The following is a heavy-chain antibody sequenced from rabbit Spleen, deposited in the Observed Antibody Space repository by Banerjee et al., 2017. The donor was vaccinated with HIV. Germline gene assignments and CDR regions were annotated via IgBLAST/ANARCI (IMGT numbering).Heavy chain of an antibody. D-gene: IGHD8-1*01. V-gene: IGHV1S40*01. J-gene: IGHJ6*01. Sequence: QSLEEAGGDLVKPGASLTLTCIASGVSFSSAYDMCWVRQAPGKGLEWIACIYAGTSGNTCYATWAKGRFTISKTSSTTVTLQVTRLTAADTATYFCARDSGTSFSTYGMDLWGQGTLVTVS. CDR3: ARDSGTSFSTYGMDL. CDR1: GVSFSSAYD. CDR2: IYAGTSGNT.